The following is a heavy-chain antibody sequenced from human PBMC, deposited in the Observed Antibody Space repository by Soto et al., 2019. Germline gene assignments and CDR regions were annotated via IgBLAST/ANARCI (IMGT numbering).Heavy chain of an antibody. V-gene: IGHV3-21*01. CDR3: AREWGSYYGFDY. CDR2: ISSSSSYI. Sequence: GGSLRLSCAASGFTFSSYSMNWVRQAPGKGLEWVSSISSSSSYIYYADSVKGRFTISRDNAKNSLYLQMNSLRAEDTAVYYCAREWGSYYGFDYWGQGTLVTVSS. D-gene: IGHD1-26*01. CDR1: GFTFSSYS. J-gene: IGHJ4*02.